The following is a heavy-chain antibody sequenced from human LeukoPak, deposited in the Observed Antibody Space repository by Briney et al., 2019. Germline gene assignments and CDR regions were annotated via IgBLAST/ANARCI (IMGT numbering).Heavy chain of an antibody. CDR2: INPSGGST. D-gene: IGHD1-26*01. CDR1: GYTFTSYY. CDR3: ARVGWEVGATVDRAAFDI. J-gene: IGHJ3*02. V-gene: IGHV1-46*01. Sequence: GASVKVSCKASGYTFTSYYMHWVRQAPGQGLEWMGIINPSGGSTSYAQKFQDRVTMTRDTSTSTVYMELSSLRSEDTAVYYCARVGWEVGATVDRAAFDIWGQGTMVTVSS.